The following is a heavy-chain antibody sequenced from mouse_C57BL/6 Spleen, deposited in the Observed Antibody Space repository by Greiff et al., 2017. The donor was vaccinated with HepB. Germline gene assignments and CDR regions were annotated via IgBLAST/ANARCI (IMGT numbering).Heavy chain of an antibody. CDR1: GYTFTSYW. V-gene: IGHV1-50*01. J-gene: IGHJ2*01. CDR2: IDPSDSYT. D-gene: IGHD2-3*01. CDR3: ARGNGYSVGY. Sequence: VQLQQSGAELVKPGASVKLSCKASGYTFTSYWMQWVKQRPGQGLEWIGEIDPSDSYTNYNQKFKGKATLTVDTSSITAYMQLSSLTSEDSAVYYCARGNGYSVGYWGQGTTLTVSS.